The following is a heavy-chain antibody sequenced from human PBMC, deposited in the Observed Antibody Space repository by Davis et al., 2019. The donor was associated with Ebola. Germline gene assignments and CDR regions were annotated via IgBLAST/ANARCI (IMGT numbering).Heavy chain of an antibody. CDR2: IKQDGSDK. V-gene: IGHV3-7*04. CDR3: ARAPAGRWQWPGTACDQ. Sequence: PGGSLRLSCAASGFTFSSFWMSWVRQAPGKGLEWVANIKQDGSDKYYMDSVKGRFTISRDNAKNSLYLQMNSLRAEDTAVYYCARAPAGRWQWPGTACDQWGQGTLVTVSS. J-gene: IGHJ5*02. D-gene: IGHD6-19*01. CDR1: GFTFSSFW.